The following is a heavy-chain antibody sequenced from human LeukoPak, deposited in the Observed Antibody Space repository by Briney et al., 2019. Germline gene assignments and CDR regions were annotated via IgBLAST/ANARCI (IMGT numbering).Heavy chain of an antibody. CDR1: GYSFTRYW. Sequence: GESLKISCKGSGYSFTRYWIGWVRQMPGKGLEWMGIIYPGDSNTRYSPSFQGQVTISADKSISTAYLQWSSLKASDTAMYYCATARGTYDYVWGSYRHSYFDYWGQGTLVTVSS. V-gene: IGHV5-51*01. CDR2: IYPGDSNT. D-gene: IGHD3-16*02. J-gene: IGHJ4*02. CDR3: ATARGTYDYVWGSYRHSYFDY.